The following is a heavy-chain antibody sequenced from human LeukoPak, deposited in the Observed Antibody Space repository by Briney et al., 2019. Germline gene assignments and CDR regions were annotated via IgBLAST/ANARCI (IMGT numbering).Heavy chain of an antibody. CDR2: ISHDGNNK. CDR3: ARDRKSTWSFDY. V-gene: IGHV3-30*03. J-gene: IGHJ4*02. D-gene: IGHD6-13*01. CDR1: GFTFSSYG. Sequence: PGGSLRLSCAASGFTFSSYGMHWGRQAPGKGLEWVAVISHDGNNKHYADSLKGRFTISRDNSKDTLYLQMNSLRPEDTAVYSCARDRKSTWSFDYWGEGILVTVSS.